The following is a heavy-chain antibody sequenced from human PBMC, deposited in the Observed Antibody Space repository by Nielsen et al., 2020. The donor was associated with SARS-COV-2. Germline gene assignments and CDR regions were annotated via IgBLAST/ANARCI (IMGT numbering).Heavy chain of an antibody. D-gene: IGHD6-13*01. CDR3: ARESGSSSWDVGAFDI. J-gene: IGHJ3*02. V-gene: IGHV3-23*01. Sequence: GESLKISCAASGFTFSRYAMSWVRQAPGRGLEWVSTFSPDGGSTHYADSVKGRFTISRDNSKNTLFLQMNSLRAEDTAVYYCARESGSSSWDVGAFDIWGQGTMVTVSS. CDR1: GFTFSRYA. CDR2: FSPDGGST.